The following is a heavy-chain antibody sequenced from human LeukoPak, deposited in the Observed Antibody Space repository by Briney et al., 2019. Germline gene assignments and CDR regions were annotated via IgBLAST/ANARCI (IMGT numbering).Heavy chain of an antibody. Sequence: GGSLRLSCAASGFSVSDNYMIWLPQAPGRGLVWVSVIFTRGTTYCGDSVKGRFTHSRDNSKNTLHLQMNSLRPEDTAIYYCARASRGSGYYPFDDWGQGTLVSVSS. V-gene: IGHV3-53*01. CDR2: IFTRGTT. CDR1: GFSVSDNY. J-gene: IGHJ4*02. D-gene: IGHD5-12*01. CDR3: ARASRGSGYYPFDD.